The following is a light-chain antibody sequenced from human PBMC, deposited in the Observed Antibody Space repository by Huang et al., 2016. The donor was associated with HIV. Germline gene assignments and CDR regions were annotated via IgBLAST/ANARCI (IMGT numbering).Light chain of an antibody. J-gene: IGKJ4*01. Sequence: DIQMTQSPSSLSASVGDRVTITCQASQDINNFLNCYQQKPGKAPKLLILDSSNLHTVVPSRFSGSGSGTHFTFTITSLQRDDIGTYYCQQYDDVPISFGGGTKV. V-gene: IGKV1-33*01. CDR1: QDINNF. CDR3: QQYDDVPIS. CDR2: DSS.